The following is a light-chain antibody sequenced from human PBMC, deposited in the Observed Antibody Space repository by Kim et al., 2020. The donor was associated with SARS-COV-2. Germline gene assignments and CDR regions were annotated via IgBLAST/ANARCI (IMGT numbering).Light chain of an antibody. CDR3: QQYATSPRT. V-gene: IGKV3-20*01. CDR2: AAS. Sequence: LSPGERATLSCRASQSISRYLAWYQQKPGQAPRLLIYAASSRATGIPDRFSGSGSGTDFTLTISRLEPEDCAVFYCQQYATSPRTFGQGTKVDIK. CDR1: QSISRY. J-gene: IGKJ1*01.